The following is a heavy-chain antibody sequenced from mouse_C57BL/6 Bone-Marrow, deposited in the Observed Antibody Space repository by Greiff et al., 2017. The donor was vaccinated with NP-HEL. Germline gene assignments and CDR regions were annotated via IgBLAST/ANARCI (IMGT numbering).Heavy chain of an antibody. CDR3: ARVPWFAY. CDR2: IYPGSGNT. J-gene: IGHJ3*01. Sequence: VQLQQSGAELVRPGASVKLSCKASGYTFTDYYINWVKQRPGQGLEWIARIYPGSGNTYYNEKFKGKATLTAEKSSSTAYMQLSSLTSEDSAVYFCARVPWFAYWGQGTLVTVSA. V-gene: IGHV1-76*01. CDR1: GYTFTDYY.